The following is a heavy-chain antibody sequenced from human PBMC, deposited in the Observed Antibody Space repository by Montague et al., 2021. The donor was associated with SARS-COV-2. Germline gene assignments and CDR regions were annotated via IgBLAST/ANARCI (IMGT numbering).Heavy chain of an antibody. J-gene: IGHJ6*03. V-gene: IGHV3-30*04. Sequence: SLKLSCAASGFTFSSYAMHWVRQAPGKGLEWAAVISYDGSNKYYADSVKGRFTISRDNSKNTLYLQMNSLRAEDTAVYYCARDGEYYDFWSGYSRPVNYYYYYYMDVWGKGTTVTVSS. CDR3: ARDGEYYDFWSGYSRPVNYYYYYYMDV. D-gene: IGHD3-3*01. CDR2: ISYDGSNK. CDR1: GFTFSSYA.